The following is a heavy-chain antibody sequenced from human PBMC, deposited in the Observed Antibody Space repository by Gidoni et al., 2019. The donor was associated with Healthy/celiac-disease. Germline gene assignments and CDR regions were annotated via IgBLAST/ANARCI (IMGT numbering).Heavy chain of an antibody. V-gene: IGHV3-23*01. CDR1: GFTFSSYA. Sequence: EVQLLESGGGLVQTGGSLRLSCYASGFTFSSYAMSWVRQAPGKGLEWVSAISGSGGSTYYADSVKGRFTISRDNSKNTLYLQMNSLRAEDTAVYYCAKGYSSSWYDTPLGYWGQGTLVTVSS. CDR3: AKGYSSSWYDTPLGY. D-gene: IGHD6-13*01. CDR2: ISGSGGST. J-gene: IGHJ4*02.